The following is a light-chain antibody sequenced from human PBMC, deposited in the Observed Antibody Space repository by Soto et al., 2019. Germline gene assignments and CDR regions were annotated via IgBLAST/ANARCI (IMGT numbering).Light chain of an antibody. CDR3: SSYTTTNSYV. Sequence: QSALTQPASVSGSPGQAITISCSGSSSDIGTYHFVSWYQHLPGKAPQLIIFEVDNRPSGVSDRFSASKSGNTASLTISGLQAEDEAEYYCSSYTTTNSYVFGSGTKLTVL. J-gene: IGLJ1*01. CDR1: SSDIGTYHF. CDR2: EVD. V-gene: IGLV2-14*01.